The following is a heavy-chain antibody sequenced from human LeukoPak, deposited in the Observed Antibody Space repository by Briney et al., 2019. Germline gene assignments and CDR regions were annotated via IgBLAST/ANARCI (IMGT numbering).Heavy chain of an antibody. D-gene: IGHD2-21*01. Sequence: ASVKVSRKASGGTFSSYAISWVRQAPGQGLEWMGGIIPIFGTANYAQKFQGRVTITADESTSTAYMELSSLRSEDTAVYYCARDHHDQQSVVVIAIYQFDYWGQGTLVTVSS. CDR3: ARDHHDQQSVVVIAIYQFDY. CDR1: GGTFSSYA. CDR2: IIPIFGTA. J-gene: IGHJ4*02. V-gene: IGHV1-69*13.